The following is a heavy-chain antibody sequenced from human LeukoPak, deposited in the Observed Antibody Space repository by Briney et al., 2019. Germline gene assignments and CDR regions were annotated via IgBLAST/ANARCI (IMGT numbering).Heavy chain of an antibody. Sequence: HSGGSLRLSCAASGFTFSSYSMNWVRQAPGKGLEWVSYISSSSSTIYYADSVKGRFTISRDNAKNSLYLQMNSLRAEDTAVYYCARDILSPSGSYPRTLDHWGQGTLVTVSS. J-gene: IGHJ4*02. CDR1: GFTFSSYS. V-gene: IGHV3-48*01. D-gene: IGHD1-26*01. CDR3: ARDILSPSGSYPRTLDH. CDR2: ISSSSSTI.